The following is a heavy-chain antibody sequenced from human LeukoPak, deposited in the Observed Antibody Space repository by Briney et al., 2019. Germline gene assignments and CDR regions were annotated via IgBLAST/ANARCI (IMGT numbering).Heavy chain of an antibody. J-gene: IGHJ4*02. Sequence: SETLSLTCTVSGGSISSSSYYWSWIRQPAGKGLEYLGRISSTGSTNYNPSLRSRVTISADTSKNHFSLKLTSVTAADTAVYYCARDQTYSGSGIYTYFDYWGQGILVTVSS. CDR2: ISSTGST. V-gene: IGHV4-61*02. CDR3: ARDQTYSGSGIYTYFDY. D-gene: IGHD3-10*01. CDR1: GGSISSSSYY.